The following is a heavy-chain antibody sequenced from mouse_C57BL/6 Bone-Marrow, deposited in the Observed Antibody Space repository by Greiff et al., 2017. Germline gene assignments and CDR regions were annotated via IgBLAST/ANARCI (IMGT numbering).Heavy chain of an antibody. V-gene: IGHV1-15*01. J-gene: IGHJ4*01. CDR3: TDVPYAMDY. Sequence: QVQLKQSGAELVRPGASVTLSCKASGYTFTDYEMHWVKQTPVHGLEWIGAIDPETGGTAYNQKFKGKAILTADKSSSTAYMELRSLTSEDSAVYYCTDVPYAMDYWGQGTSVTVSS. CDR1: GYTFTDYE. CDR2: IDPETGGT.